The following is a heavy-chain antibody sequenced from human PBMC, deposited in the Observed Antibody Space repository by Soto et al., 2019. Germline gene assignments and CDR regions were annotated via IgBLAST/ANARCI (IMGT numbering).Heavy chain of an antibody. D-gene: IGHD1-26*01. Sequence: LSLTCTVSGGSISSGGYYWSWIRQHPGKGLEWIGYIYYSGSTYYNPSLKSRVTISVDTSKNQFSLKLSSVTAADTAVYYCARGGLGSQIYYFDYWGQGTLVTVSS. J-gene: IGHJ4*02. CDR2: IYYSGST. CDR3: ARGGLGSQIYYFDY. CDR1: GGSISSGGYY. V-gene: IGHV4-31*03.